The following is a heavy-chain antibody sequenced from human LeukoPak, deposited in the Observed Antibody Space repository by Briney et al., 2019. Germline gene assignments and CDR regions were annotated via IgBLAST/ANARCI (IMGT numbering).Heavy chain of an antibody. V-gene: IGHV4-61*01. CDR2: IYYSGST. CDR3: ARGPYYYGSGSYYKN. Sequence: SETLSLTCTVSGGSVSSGSYYWSWIRQPPGKGLEWIGYIYYSGSTNYNPSLKSRVTISVDTSKNQFSLKLSSVTAADTAVYYCARGPYYYGSGSYYKNWGQGTLVTVSS. CDR1: GGSVSSGSYY. D-gene: IGHD3-10*01. J-gene: IGHJ4*02.